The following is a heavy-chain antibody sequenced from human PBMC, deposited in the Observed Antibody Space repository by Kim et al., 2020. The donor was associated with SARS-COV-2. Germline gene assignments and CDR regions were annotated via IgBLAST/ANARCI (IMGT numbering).Heavy chain of an antibody. Sequence: CADSVKGRFTISSDNSKNTLYLQMNSLRAEDTAVYYCAKDELAAAGMLDYWGQGTLVTVSS. CDR3: AKDELAAAGMLDY. D-gene: IGHD6-13*01. V-gene: IGHV3-23*03. J-gene: IGHJ4*02.